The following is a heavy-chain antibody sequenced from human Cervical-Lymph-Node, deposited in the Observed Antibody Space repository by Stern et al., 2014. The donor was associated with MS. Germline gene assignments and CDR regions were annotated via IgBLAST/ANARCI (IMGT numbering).Heavy chain of an antibody. CDR1: GFTFSNYY. Sequence: QVQLMQSGAEVKKPGASVQVSCKPSGFTFSNYYVHWLRQAPGQRPEWMGRISPKNGDTNNAPKFQGRVTMTRDTSVGLVSLEVTRLRLDYTAIYYCAENMDVWGQGTTVTVSS. J-gene: IGHJ6*02. CDR2: ISPKNGDT. CDR3: AENMDV. V-gene: IGHV1-2*02.